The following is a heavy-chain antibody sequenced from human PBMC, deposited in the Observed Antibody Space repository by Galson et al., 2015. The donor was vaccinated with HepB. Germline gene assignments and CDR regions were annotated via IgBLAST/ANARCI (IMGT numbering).Heavy chain of an antibody. Sequence: SVKVSCKASGGTFSSYAISWVRQAPGQGFEWMGGIIPLFGTTKYAQKFQGRVTITADESTNTANMDLSSLRFDDTAVYYCARESGEVGAFDLWGRGTLVTVSS. CDR2: IIPLFGTT. CDR3: ARESGEVGAFDL. V-gene: IGHV1-69*13. J-gene: IGHJ2*01. D-gene: IGHD7-27*01. CDR1: GGTFSSYA.